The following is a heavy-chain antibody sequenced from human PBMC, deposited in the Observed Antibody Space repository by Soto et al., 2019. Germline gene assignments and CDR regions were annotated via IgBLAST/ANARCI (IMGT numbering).Heavy chain of an antibody. CDR3: ARVEPLGHCDY. CDR1: GFSFSNYW. CDR2: ITSDGSST. J-gene: IGHJ4*02. Sequence: EVQLVESGGGLVQPGGSLRLSCAASGFSFSNYWMHWVRQAPGKGLVWVSRITSDGSSTAYADSVKGRFTISRDNDKNTLYLEMNSLRADDTAVYYCARVEPLGHCDYWGQGTLVTVSS. V-gene: IGHV3-74*01.